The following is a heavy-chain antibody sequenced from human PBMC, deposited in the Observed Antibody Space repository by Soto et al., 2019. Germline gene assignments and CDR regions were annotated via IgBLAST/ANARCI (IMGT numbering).Heavy chain of an antibody. V-gene: IGHV4-31*03. CDR2: IYYSGST. J-gene: IGHJ4*02. D-gene: IGHD3-22*01. CDR3: ARDQRDSSGYYYVGY. CDR1: GGSISSGGYY. Sequence: QVQLQESGPGLVKPSQTLSLTCTVSGGSISSGGYYWSWIRQHPGKGLEWIGYIYYSGSTYYNPSLNSRVTRSVDTSKNQFSLKLSSVTAADTAVYYCARDQRDSSGYYYVGYWGQGTLVTVSS.